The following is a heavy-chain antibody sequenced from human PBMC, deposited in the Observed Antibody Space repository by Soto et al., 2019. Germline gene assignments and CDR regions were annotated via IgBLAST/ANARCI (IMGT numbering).Heavy chain of an antibody. CDR3: ARDRNSSWPYYYYYGMDV. V-gene: IGHV1-2*02. D-gene: IGHD6-13*01. J-gene: IGHJ6*02. Sequence: ASVKVSCKASGYTFTGYYMHWARQAPGQGLEWMGWINPNSGGTNYAQKFQGRVTMTRDTSISTAYMELSRLRSDDTAVYYCARDRNSSWPYYYYYGMDVWGQGTTVTVSS. CDR2: INPNSGGT. CDR1: GYTFTGYY.